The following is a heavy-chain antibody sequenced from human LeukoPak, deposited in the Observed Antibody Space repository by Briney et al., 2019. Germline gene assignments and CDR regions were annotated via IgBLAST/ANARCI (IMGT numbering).Heavy chain of an antibody. D-gene: IGHD5-18*01. J-gene: IGHJ4*02. CDR3: ARNGGRWIQRQIDY. CDR2: FYYSGTT. CDR1: GGSISSGGYY. V-gene: IGHV4-39*01. Sequence: SETLSLTCTVSGGSISSGGYYWSWIRQPPGKGLEWIGSFYYSGTTYYNPSLKSRVTISVDTSKNQFSLKLSSVTAADTAVYYCARNGGRWIQRQIDYWGQGTLVTVSS.